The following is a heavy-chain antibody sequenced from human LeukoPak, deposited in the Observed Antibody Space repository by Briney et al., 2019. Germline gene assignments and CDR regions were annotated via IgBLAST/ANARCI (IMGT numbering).Heavy chain of an antibody. CDR2: ISAYNGNT. V-gene: IGHV1-18*04. CDR3: ARDGDIVVVVAATNPLYVDY. Sequence: ASVKVSCKASGYTFTSYGISWVRQAPGQGLEWMGWISAYNGNTNYAQKLQGRVTMTTDTSTSTAYMELRSLRSDDTAVYYCARDGDIVVVVAATNPLYVDYWGQGTLVTVSS. J-gene: IGHJ4*02. D-gene: IGHD2-15*01. CDR1: GYTFTSYG.